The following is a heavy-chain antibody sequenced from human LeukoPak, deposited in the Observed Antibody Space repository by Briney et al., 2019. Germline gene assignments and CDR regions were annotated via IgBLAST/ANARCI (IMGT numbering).Heavy chain of an antibody. CDR2: ISDSGSTI. Sequence: GGSLRLSCAASGFIFRSYEMNWVRQAPGKGPEWVSFISDSGSTIYYADSVKGRFTISRDNAKNSLYLQMNSLRAEDTAVYYCAKDTRDILVVPATTFDYWGQGTLVTVSS. J-gene: IGHJ4*02. CDR3: AKDTRDILVVPATTFDY. D-gene: IGHD2-2*01. V-gene: IGHV3-48*03. CDR1: GFIFRSYE.